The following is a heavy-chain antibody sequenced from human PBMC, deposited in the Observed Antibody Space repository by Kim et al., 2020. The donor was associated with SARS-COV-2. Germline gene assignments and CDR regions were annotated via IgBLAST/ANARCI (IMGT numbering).Heavy chain of an antibody. V-gene: IGHV4-34*01. CDR1: GGSFSGYY. CDR3: AREGVLRFGELRVDP. D-gene: IGHD3-10*01. Sequence: SETLSLTCAVYGGSFSGYYWSWIRQPPGKGLEWIGEINHSGSTNYNPSLKSRVTISVDTSKNQFSLKLSPVTAADTAVYYCAREGVLRFGELRVDPWGQGTLVTVSS. CDR2: INHSGST. J-gene: IGHJ5*02.